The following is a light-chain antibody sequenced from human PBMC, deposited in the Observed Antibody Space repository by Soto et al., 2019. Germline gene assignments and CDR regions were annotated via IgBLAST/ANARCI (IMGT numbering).Light chain of an antibody. CDR2: DAS. V-gene: IGKV1-5*01. Sequence: DIQMTQSPSTLSASVGDSVTITCRASQRIGRWLAWYQQKPGKAPKLLIYDASTLQSGVPSRFSGSGSGTEFTLNITSLQADDFATYYCQQYNNYSSNTLGRGTKLEI. CDR1: QRIGRW. J-gene: IGKJ2*01. CDR3: QQYNNYSSNT.